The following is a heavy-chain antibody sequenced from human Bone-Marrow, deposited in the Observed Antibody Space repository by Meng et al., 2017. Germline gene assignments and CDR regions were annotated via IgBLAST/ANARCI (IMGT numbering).Heavy chain of an antibody. CDR1: GYTFTSYD. Sequence: ASVKVSCKASGYTFTSYDINWVRQATGQGLEWMGWMYPNSGNTGYAQKFQGRVTITRNTSISTAYMELSSLRSEDTAVYYCARGEDSSQFYYYYYYGMDVWGQGTTVTVSS. D-gene: IGHD6-6*01. CDR2: MYPNSGNT. J-gene: IGHJ6*02. CDR3: ARGEDSSQFYYYYYYGMDV. V-gene: IGHV1-8*03.